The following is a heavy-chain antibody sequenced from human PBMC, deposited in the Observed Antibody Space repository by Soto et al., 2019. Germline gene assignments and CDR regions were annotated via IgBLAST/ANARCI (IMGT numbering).Heavy chain of an antibody. Sequence: PGGSLRLSCAASGFTLSSYWMNWVRQAPGKGLEWVANIKQDGSEKYYVDSVKGRFTISRDSAKNSLYLQMNSLRAEDTAVYYCARGPVGRYGPNDYWGQGTLVTVSS. V-gene: IGHV3-7*01. CDR2: IKQDGSEK. CDR1: GFTLSSYW. J-gene: IGHJ4*02. D-gene: IGHD5-18*01. CDR3: ARGPVGRYGPNDY.